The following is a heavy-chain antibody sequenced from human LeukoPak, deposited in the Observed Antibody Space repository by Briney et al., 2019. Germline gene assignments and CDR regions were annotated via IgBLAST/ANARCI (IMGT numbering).Heavy chain of an antibody. Sequence: PSETLSLSCTVSGGSISGYFWTWLRQPAGEGLEWFGRMYSTGSNNYNPSLKSRVTMSLDTSKNHFSLNLTSVTAADTAVYYCAREPTSGREPTSGRPLDYWGQGTLVTVSS. V-gene: IGHV4-4*07. CDR2: MYSTGSN. CDR1: GGSISGYF. CDR3: AREPTSGREPTSGRPLDY. D-gene: IGHD5-12*01. J-gene: IGHJ4*02.